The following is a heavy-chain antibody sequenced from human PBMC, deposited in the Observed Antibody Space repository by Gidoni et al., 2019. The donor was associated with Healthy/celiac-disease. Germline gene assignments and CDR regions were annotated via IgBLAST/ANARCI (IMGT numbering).Heavy chain of an antibody. V-gene: IGHV3-23*01. D-gene: IGHD3-3*01. CDR1: GFTFSSYA. J-gene: IGHJ6*02. CDR2: ISGSGGST. Sequence: EVQLLESGGGLVQPGGSLRLSCAASGFTFSSYAMSWVRQAPGKGLEWVSAISGSGGSTYSADSVKGRFTISRDNSKNTLYLQMNSLRAEDTAVYYCAKDLADFWSGYYYYYGMDVWGQGTTVTVSS. CDR3: AKDLADFWSGYYYYYGMDV.